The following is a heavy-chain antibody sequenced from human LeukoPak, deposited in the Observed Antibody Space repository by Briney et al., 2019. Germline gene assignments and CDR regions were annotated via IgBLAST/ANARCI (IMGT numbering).Heavy chain of an antibody. CDR1: GGSISSYY. CDR2: IYYSGST. V-gene: IGHV4-59*01. D-gene: IGHD6-13*01. Sequence: SETLSLTCTVSGGSISSYYWSWIRQPPGKGLEWIGYIYYSGSTNYNPSLESRVTISVDTSKNQFSLKLSSVTAADTAVYYCARASGSSWYIDWFDPWGQGTLVTVSS. J-gene: IGHJ5*02. CDR3: ARASGSSWYIDWFDP.